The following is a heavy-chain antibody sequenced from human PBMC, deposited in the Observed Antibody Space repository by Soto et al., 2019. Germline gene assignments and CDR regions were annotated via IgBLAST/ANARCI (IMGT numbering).Heavy chain of an antibody. CDR2: ISAYNGNT. Sequence: QVQLVQSGAEVKKPGASVKVSCKASGYTFTSYGISWVRQAPGQGLEWMGWISAYNGNTNYAQKLQGRVTMTTDTSTSTAYMELRRLRVDDTAVYYCARDSLRIAVAGTLDYWGQGTLVTVSS. D-gene: IGHD6-19*01. V-gene: IGHV1-18*01. J-gene: IGHJ4*02. CDR3: ARDSLRIAVAGTLDY. CDR1: GYTFTSYG.